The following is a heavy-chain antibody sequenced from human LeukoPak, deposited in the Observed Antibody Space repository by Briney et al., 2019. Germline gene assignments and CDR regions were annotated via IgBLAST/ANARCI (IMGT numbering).Heavy chain of an antibody. D-gene: IGHD2-2*01. Sequence: GASVKVSCKASGYTLTGYYMHWVRQAPGQGLEWVGWINPNSGGTNYAQKFQGRDTMTRDTSISTAYMELSRLRSDDTAVYYCARAVVPADGVDNWFDPWGQGTLVTVSS. V-gene: IGHV1-2*02. CDR3: ARAVVPADGVDNWFDP. J-gene: IGHJ5*02. CDR1: GYTLTGYY. CDR2: INPNSGGT.